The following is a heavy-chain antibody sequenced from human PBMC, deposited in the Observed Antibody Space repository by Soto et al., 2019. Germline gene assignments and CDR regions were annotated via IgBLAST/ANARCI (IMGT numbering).Heavy chain of an antibody. CDR1: GVSNISYY. D-gene: IGHD5-18*01. CDR2: IYYSGST. Sequence: SETLSLTCPVSGVSNISYYWNWIQQHPGKGMEWIGYIYYSGSTNYNPSLKSRVTISVDTAKNQFSLKLSSVTAADTAVYYCERGRTAMGYGYDDYFDYWGQGTLVTVS. CDR3: ERGRTAMGYGYDDYFDY. J-gene: IGHJ4*02. V-gene: IGHV4-59*01.